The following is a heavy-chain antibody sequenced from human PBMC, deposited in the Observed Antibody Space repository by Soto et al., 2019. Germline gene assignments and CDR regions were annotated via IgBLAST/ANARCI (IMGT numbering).Heavy chain of an antibody. J-gene: IGHJ4*02. CDR1: GYTLTELS. CDR3: AKGYDSSAYYDF. Sequence: ASVKVSCKVSGYTLTELSMHWVRQAPGKGLEWMGGFDPEDGETIYAQNLQGRVTMTTDTSTGTAYMELRSLRSDDTAVYYCAKGYDSSAYYDFWGQGTLVTVSS. CDR2: FDPEDGET. D-gene: IGHD3-22*01. V-gene: IGHV1-24*01.